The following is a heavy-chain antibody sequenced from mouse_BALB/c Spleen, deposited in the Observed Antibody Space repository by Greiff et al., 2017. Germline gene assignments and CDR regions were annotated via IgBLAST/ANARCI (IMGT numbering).Heavy chain of an antibody. CDR2: IDTSDSYT. D-gene: IGHD2-1*01. V-gene: IGHV1-69*01. CDR3: ERLYYGNFYFDY. J-gene: IGHJ2*01. Sequence: VQLQQPGAELVMPGASVKMSCKASGYTFTDYWMHWVKQRPGQGLEWIGAIDTSDSYTSYNQKFKGKATLTVDESSSTAYMQLSSLTSEDSAVYYCERLYYGNFYFDYWGQGTTLTVSS. CDR1: GYTFTDYW.